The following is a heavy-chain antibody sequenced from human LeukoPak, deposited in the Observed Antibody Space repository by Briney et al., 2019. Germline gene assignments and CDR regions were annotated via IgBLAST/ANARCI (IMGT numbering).Heavy chain of an antibody. CDR1: GFIFSSYG. Sequence: HPGGSLRLSCAASGFIFSSYGMHCVRQAPGKGLVWVAFIRYDGSNIFYADSVKGRFPISRDNSKNTLYAKMNTLRAEHKSVYSCAKSIVVVPAGNYFAYCEQGPLAIAS. CDR2: IRYDGSNI. V-gene: IGHV3-30*02. D-gene: IGHD2-2*01. J-gene: IGHJ4*02. CDR3: AKSIVVVPAGNYFAY.